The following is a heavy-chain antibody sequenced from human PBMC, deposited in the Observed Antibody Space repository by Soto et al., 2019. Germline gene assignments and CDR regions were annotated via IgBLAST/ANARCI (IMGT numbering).Heavy chain of an antibody. CDR3: ARFIAGGYYYYGMDV. V-gene: IGHV3-30-3*01. CDR2: ISYYGNNK. Sequence: PGASLRLSCAASAYTFSSYAMHWTRQAQGKGLEWAAVISYYGNNKYYADSVNGRFTISRDNSKNTLYLQMNSLRAEATAVYHCARFIAGGYYYYGMDVWGRGTRGTVAS. J-gene: IGHJ6*02. CDR1: AYTFSSYA. D-gene: IGHD3-10*01.